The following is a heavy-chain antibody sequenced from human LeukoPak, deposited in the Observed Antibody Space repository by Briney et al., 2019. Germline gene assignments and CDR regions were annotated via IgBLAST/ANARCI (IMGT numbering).Heavy chain of an antibody. CDR3: ARYRDGSTDY. D-gene: IGHD5-24*01. V-gene: IGHV4-59*08. J-gene: IGHJ4*02. Sequence: SETLSLTCTVSGGSISSYYWSWIRQPPGKGLEWIGYIYYSGSTNYNPSLKSRVTISVDTSKNQFSLKLSSVTAADTAVYYCARYRDGSTDYWGQGTLVTVSS. CDR1: GGSISSYY. CDR2: IYYSGST.